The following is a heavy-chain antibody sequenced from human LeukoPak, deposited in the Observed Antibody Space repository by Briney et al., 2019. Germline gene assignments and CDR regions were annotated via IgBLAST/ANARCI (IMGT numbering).Heavy chain of an antibody. V-gene: IGHV5-51*01. J-gene: IGHJ4*02. Sequence: GESLKISCKGFGYSFTSYWIGWVRQMPGKGLEWMGIIYPGDSDTRYSPSFQGQVTISADKSISTAYLQWSSLKASDTAMYYCASSLSGSYYVFDYWGQGTLVTVSS. CDR3: ASSLSGSYYVFDY. CDR1: GYSFTSYW. CDR2: IYPGDSDT. D-gene: IGHD1-26*01.